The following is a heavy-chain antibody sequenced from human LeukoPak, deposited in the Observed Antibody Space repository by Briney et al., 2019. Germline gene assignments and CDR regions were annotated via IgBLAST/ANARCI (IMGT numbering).Heavy chain of an antibody. CDR1: GYTFTGYY. CDR3: ARDADLIVVVPAARILDY. Sequence: ASVKVSCKASGYTFTGYYMHWVRQAPGQGLEWMGWINPNSGGTNYAQKFQGRVTMTRDTSISTAYMELSRLRSDDTAVYYCARDADLIVVVPAARILDYWGQGTLVTVSS. D-gene: IGHD2-2*01. CDR2: INPNSGGT. V-gene: IGHV1-2*02. J-gene: IGHJ4*02.